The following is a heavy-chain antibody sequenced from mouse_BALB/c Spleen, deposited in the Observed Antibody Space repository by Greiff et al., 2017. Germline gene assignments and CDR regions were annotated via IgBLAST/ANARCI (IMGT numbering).Heavy chain of an antibody. V-gene: IGHV1-4*02. CDR2: INPSSGYT. J-gene: IGHJ3*01. Sequence: QVQLQQSAAELARPGASVKMSCKASGYTFTSYTMHWVKQRPGQGLEWIGYINPSSGYTEYNQKFKDKTTLTADKSSSTAYMQLSSLTSEDSAVYYCARKGDWFAYWGQGTLVTVSA. CDR1: GYTFTSYT. CDR3: ARKGDWFAY.